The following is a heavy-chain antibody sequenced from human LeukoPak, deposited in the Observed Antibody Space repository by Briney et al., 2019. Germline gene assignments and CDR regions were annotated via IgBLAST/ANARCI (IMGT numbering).Heavy chain of an antibody. V-gene: IGHV3-30*02. D-gene: IGHD3-22*01. Sequence: PGGSLRLSCAASGFTFNNYGMHWVRQAPGKGLEWVAFIRYDGSNKYYADSVKGRFTISRDNSKNTLYLQMNSLRAEDTAVYYCARDPYYYDSSGYYGGYYYYYMDVWGKGTTVTVSS. CDR1: GFTFNNYG. J-gene: IGHJ6*03. CDR3: ARDPYYYDSSGYYGGYYYYYMDV. CDR2: IRYDGSNK.